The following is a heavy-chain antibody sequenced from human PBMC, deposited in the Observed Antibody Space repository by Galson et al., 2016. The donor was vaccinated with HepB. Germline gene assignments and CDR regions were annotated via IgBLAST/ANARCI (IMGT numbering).Heavy chain of an antibody. Sequence: SLRLSCAASGFTFSSYAMHWVRQAPGKGLEWVAVISFDGSNKFYADSVKGRFTISRDNSKNTLYLQMNSLSAEDTAVYYCARDDDYVWGTYSYTHTVPQYYFDYWGQGTLVTVSS. J-gene: IGHJ4*02. V-gene: IGHV3-30-3*01. CDR1: GFTFSSYA. CDR3: ARDDDYVWGTYSYTHTVPQYYFDY. CDR2: ISFDGSNK. D-gene: IGHD3-16*02.